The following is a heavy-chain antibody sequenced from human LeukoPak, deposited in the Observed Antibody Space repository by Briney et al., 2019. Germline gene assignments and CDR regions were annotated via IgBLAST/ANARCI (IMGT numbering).Heavy chain of an antibody. D-gene: IGHD3-3*01. CDR1: GFSLSSTGLR. CDR3: AHAALITIFGEGDPQLDY. J-gene: IGHJ4*02. CDR2: IYWDDDK. Sequence: SRPTLGNSTQTLTLTCTFSGFSLSSTGLRVGWSRQLPGKALEWLAIIYWDDDKRCSPSLKSRLTITKDTSIHQVVLTMTNMDPVDTATYYCAHAALITIFGEGDPQLDYWGQGTLVTVSS. V-gene: IGHV2-5*02.